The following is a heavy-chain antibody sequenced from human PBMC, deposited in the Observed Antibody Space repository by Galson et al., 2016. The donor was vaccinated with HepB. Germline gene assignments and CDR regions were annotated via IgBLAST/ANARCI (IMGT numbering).Heavy chain of an antibody. J-gene: IGHJ3*01. CDR1: GFSVSSES. CDR3: ARAVTRLDDAFDV. Sequence: SLRLSCAASGFSVSSESVNWVRQAPGKGLQWVSGVSGAKTNYADSVKGRFTISRDTSKNTLFLQMNSLSADDTAVYYCARAVTRLDDAFDVWGQGTMVSVSS. D-gene: IGHD3-10*01. CDR2: VSGAKT. V-gene: IGHV3-53*01.